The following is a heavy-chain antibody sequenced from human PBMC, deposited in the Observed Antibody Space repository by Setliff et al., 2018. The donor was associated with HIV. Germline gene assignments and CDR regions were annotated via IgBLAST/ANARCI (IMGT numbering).Heavy chain of an antibody. CDR1: GYTFASYS. J-gene: IGHJ3*02. V-gene: IGHV1-46*01. CDR3: ARGKQMSRRSDAFDI. CDR2: INRSGGTT. Sequence: ASVKVSCKASGYTFASYSMHWVRQAPGQGLEWMGIINRSGGTTNYAQKFQGRVTVTRDTSTSTVYMELSGLKSEDTAMYYCARGKQMSRRSDAFDIWGQGTKVTVSS. D-gene: IGHD6-6*01.